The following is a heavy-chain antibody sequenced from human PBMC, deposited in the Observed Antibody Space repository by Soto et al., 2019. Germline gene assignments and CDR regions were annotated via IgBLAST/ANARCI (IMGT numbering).Heavy chain of an antibody. D-gene: IGHD6-13*01. V-gene: IGHV4-59*01. J-gene: IGHJ5*02. CDR1: GGSISSYY. CDR2: IYYSGST. Sequence: SETLSLTCTVSGGSISSYYWSWIRQPPGKGLEWIGYIYYSGSTNYNPSLKSRVTISVDTSKNQFSLKLSSVTAADTAVYYCARGVGSGSWYRGHNWFDPWGQGTLVTVSS. CDR3: ARGVGSGSWYRGHNWFDP.